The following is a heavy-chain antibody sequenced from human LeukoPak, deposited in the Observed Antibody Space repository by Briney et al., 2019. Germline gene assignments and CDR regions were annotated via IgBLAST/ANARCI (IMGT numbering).Heavy chain of an antibody. V-gene: IGHV3-48*04. Sequence: PGGSLRLSCAASGFTFSSYSMNWVRQAPGKGLEGVSYISSSGDAIYYADSVKGRFTISRDNAKKSVYLEMNSLRAEDTAVYYCARDYYDSSGLDYWGKGTLVTVSS. CDR2: ISSSGDAI. D-gene: IGHD3-22*01. CDR1: GFTFSSYS. CDR3: ARDYYDSSGLDY. J-gene: IGHJ4*02.